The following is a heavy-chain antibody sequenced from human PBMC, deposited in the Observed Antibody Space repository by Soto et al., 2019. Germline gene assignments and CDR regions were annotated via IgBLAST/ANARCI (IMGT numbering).Heavy chain of an antibody. CDR3: ARDRTSDFWSGYYLDYYYYYGMDV. CDR1: GYTFTIYA. J-gene: IGHJ6*02. Sequence: GASVKVSCKASGYTFTIYAMHWVRQAAGQRLEWMGWVNAGNGNTKYSQKFQGRVTITRDTSASTAYMELSSLRSEDTAVYYCARDRTSDFWSGYYLDYYYYYGMDVWGQGTTVTVSS. CDR2: VNAGNGNT. D-gene: IGHD3-3*01. V-gene: IGHV1-3*01.